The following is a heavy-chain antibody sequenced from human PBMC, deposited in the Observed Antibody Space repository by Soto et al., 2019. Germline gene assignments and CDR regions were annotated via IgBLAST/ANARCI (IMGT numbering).Heavy chain of an antibody. Sequence: CAVSGGSISSGGYYWSWIRQPPGKGLEWIGYIYYSGSTNYNPSLKSRVTISVDTSKNQFSLKLSSVTAADTAVYYYARRYGGNFDYWGQGTLVTVSS. CDR1: GGSISSGGYY. D-gene: IGHD1-26*01. CDR2: IYYSGST. J-gene: IGHJ4*02. CDR3: ARRYGGNFDY. V-gene: IGHV4-61*08.